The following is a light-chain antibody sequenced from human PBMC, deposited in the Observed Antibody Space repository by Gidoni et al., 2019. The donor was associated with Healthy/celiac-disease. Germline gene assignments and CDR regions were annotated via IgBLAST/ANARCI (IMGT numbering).Light chain of an antibody. CDR3: GSYTSSNTLV. CDR1: GSDVGGYNY. CDR2: DVS. Sequence: QSALTQPASVSGSPGQSITISCTGTGSDVGGYNYVSWYQQHPGKAPKLMIYDVSNRPSGVSNRFSGSKSGNTASLTISGLQAEDEADYYCGSYTSSNTLVFGGGTKLTVL. V-gene: IGLV2-14*03. J-gene: IGLJ3*02.